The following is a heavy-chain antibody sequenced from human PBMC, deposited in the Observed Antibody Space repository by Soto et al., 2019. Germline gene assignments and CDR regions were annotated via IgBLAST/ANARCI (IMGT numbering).Heavy chain of an antibody. J-gene: IGHJ5*02. V-gene: IGHV4-39*01. Sequence: PSETLSLTCTVSGGSISSSSYYWGWIRQPPGKGLEWIGSIYYSGSTYYNPSLKSRVTISVDTSKNQFSLKLSSVIAADTAVYYCARKQLTSPVALNWFDPWGQGTLVTVSS. CDR1: GGSISSSSYY. CDR3: ARKQLTSPVALNWFDP. CDR2: IYYSGST. D-gene: IGHD6-6*01.